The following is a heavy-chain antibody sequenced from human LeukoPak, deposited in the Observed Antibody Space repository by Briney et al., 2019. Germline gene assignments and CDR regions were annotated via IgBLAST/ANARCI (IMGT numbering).Heavy chain of an antibody. V-gene: IGHV4-34*01. D-gene: IGHD2-2*01. CDR1: GGSFSGYY. J-gene: IGHJ4*02. Sequence: SETLSLTCAVYGGSFSGYYWSWIRQPPGKGLEWIGEINHSGSTNYNPSLKSRVTISVDTSKNQFSLKLSSVTAADTAVYYCARGRDCSSTSCSFDYWGQGTLLTVSS. CDR3: ARGRDCSSTSCSFDY. CDR2: INHSGST.